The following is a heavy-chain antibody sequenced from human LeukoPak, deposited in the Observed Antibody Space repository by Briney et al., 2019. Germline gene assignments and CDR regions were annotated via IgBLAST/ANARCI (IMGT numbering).Heavy chain of an antibody. V-gene: IGHV1-2*02. D-gene: IGHD2-2*01. Sequence: ASVKVSCKASGYTFTSYAMHWVRQAPGQGLEWMGWINPSSGGTNYAQKFQGRVTMTRDTSISTAYMELSRLRSDDTAIYYCARDVGEYCSGVSCYASDYWGQGTLVTVSS. CDR3: ARDVGEYCSGVSCYASDY. CDR1: GYTFTSYA. J-gene: IGHJ4*02. CDR2: INPSSGGT.